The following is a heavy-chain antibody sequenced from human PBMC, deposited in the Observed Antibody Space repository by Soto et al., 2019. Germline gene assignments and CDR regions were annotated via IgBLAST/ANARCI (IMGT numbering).Heavy chain of an antibody. CDR1: GGSISSGGYS. J-gene: IGHJ5*02. Sequence: SETLSLTCAVSGGSISSGGYSWSWIRQPPGKGLEWIGYIYHSGSTYYNPSLKSRVTISVDRSKNQFSLKLSSVTAADTAVYYCARSVDYYDSSGYSSWFDPWGQGTLVTVSS. CDR3: ARSVDYYDSSGYSSWFDP. V-gene: IGHV4-30-2*01. D-gene: IGHD3-22*01. CDR2: IYHSGST.